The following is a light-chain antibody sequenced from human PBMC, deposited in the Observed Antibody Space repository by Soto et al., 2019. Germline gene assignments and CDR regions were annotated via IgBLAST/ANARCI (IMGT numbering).Light chain of an antibody. J-gene: IGKJ4*01. Sequence: DIQMTQSPSTLSASVGDRVTFACRASQNIVDWLAWYQQKPGKAPKLLIYKASNLESGVPSRFGGSGSGSDFTLTISRLEPEDFAVYYCQQYGSSPPLTFGGGTKVDIK. CDR3: QQYGSSPPLT. CDR2: KAS. V-gene: IGKV1-5*03. CDR1: QNIVDW.